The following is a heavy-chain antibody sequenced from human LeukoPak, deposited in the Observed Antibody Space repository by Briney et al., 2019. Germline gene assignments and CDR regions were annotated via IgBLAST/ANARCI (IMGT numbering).Heavy chain of an antibody. CDR3: ARDRNWNSLYYYYGMDV. CDR2: INPSGGST. Sequence: GASVKVSCKASGYTFTGYYMHWVRQAPGQGLEWMGIINPSGGSTSYAQKFQGRVTMTRDTSTSTVYMELSSLRSEDTAVYYCARDRNWNSLYYYYGMDVWGQGTTVTVSS. D-gene: IGHD1-7*01. J-gene: IGHJ6*02. CDR1: GYTFTGYY. V-gene: IGHV1-46*01.